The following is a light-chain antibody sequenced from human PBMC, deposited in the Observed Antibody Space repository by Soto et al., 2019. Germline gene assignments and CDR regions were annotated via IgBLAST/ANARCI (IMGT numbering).Light chain of an antibody. CDR1: NSNLGSNY. CDR2: RNS. V-gene: IGLV1-47*01. J-gene: IGLJ2*01. Sequence: QSVLTQPPSVSGTPGQRVTISCSGSNSNLGSNYVFWYQQLPGTAPRLLIYRNSQRPSGVPDRFSGSKSGTSASLAISGLRSEDEADYYCAGWEDSLNGVGVGGGTQLTVL. CDR3: AGWEDSLNGVG.